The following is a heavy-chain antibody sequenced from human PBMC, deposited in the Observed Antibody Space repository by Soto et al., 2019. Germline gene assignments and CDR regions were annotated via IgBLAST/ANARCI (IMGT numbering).Heavy chain of an antibody. CDR2: IYSGGST. CDR3: ATLASSSPGSFDC. Sequence: PGGSLRLSCAASGFTVSSNYMSWVRQAPGKGLEWVSVIYSGGSTYYADSVKGRFTISRHNSKNTLYLQMNSLRAEDTAVYYCATLASSSPGSFDCWGQGTLVTVSS. J-gene: IGHJ4*02. CDR1: GFTVSSNY. V-gene: IGHV3-53*01. D-gene: IGHD6-6*01.